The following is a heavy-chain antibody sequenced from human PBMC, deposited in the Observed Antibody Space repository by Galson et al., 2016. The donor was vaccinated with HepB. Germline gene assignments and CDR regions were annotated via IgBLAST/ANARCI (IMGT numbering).Heavy chain of an antibody. CDR3: ARDKSTGGSYYGSGSQRYHFYMDV. J-gene: IGHJ6*03. CDR2: ISNDGGNS. V-gene: IGHV3-30*03. D-gene: IGHD3-10*01. CDR1: GFTFSNYA. Sequence: SLRLSCAASGFTFSNYAMHWVRQAPGKGLEWVSFISNDGGNSDYADSVKGRLTISRDNPKRSVYLQINRLRPGDTATYYCARDKSTGGSYYGSGSQRYHFYMDVWGKGTTVTVSS.